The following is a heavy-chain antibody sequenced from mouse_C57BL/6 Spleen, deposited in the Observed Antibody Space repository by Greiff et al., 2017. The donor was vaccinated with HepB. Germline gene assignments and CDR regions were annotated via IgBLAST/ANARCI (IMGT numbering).Heavy chain of an antibody. V-gene: IGHV5-9*01. CDR2: ISGGGGNT. CDR3: ARQDSNYRPWFAY. D-gene: IGHD2-5*01. Sequence: DVKLVESGGGLVKPGGSLKLSCAASGFTFSSYTMSWVRQTPEKRLEWVATISGGGGNTYYPDSVKGRFTISRDNAKNTLYLQMSSLRSEDTALYYCARQDSNYRPWFAYWGQGTLVTVSA. J-gene: IGHJ3*01. CDR1: GFTFSSYT.